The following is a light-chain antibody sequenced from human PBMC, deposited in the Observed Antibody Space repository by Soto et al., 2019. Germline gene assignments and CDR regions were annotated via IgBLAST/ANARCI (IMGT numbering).Light chain of an antibody. CDR2: GAS. CDR3: QQYNNWPPWT. V-gene: IGKV3-15*01. J-gene: IGKJ1*01. Sequence: EIVMTQSPATLSVSPGERATLSCRASQSLSYTLAWYQQKPGQAPRLLIYGASTRATGIPARFSGSESGTEFTLTISSLQSEDFAVYYCQQYNNWPPWTFGQGTKVEIK. CDR1: QSLSYT.